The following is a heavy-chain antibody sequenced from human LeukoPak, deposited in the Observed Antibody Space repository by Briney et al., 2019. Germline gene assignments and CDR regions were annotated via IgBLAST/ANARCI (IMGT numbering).Heavy chain of an antibody. CDR2: ISGSGGST. D-gene: IGHD3-3*01. Sequence: GGSLRLSCAASGFTFSSYAMSWVHQAPGKGLEWVSAISGSGGSTYYADSVKGRFTISRDNSKNTLYLQMNSLRAEDTAVYYCAKPPNTIFGVVISYYYYMDVWGKGTTVTVSS. V-gene: IGHV3-23*01. CDR3: AKPPNTIFGVVISYYYYMDV. CDR1: GFTFSSYA. J-gene: IGHJ6*03.